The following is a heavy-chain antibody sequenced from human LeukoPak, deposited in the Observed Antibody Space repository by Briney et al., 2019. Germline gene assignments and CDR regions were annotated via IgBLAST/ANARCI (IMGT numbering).Heavy chain of an antibody. D-gene: IGHD3-22*01. J-gene: IGHJ4*02. CDR3: ARLARSGSDY. CDR1: GGSFSGYY. Sequence: PSETLSLTCAVYGGSFSGYYWSWIRQPPGKGLEWIGEINHGGSTNYNPSLKSRVIISVDTSKNQFSLKLSSVTAADTAVYYCARLARSGSDYWGQGTLVTVSS. V-gene: IGHV4-34*01. CDR2: INHGGST.